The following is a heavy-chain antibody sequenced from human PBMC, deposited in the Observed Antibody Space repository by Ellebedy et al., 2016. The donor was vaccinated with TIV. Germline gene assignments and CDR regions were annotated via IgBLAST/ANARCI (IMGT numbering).Heavy chain of an antibody. CDR3: ARAYERGDYFDY. CDR2: IIPIFGTA. Sequence: AASVKVFCKASGGTFSSYAISWVRQAPGQGLEWMGGIIPIFGTANYAQKFQGRVTITADESTSTASMELSSLRSEDTAVYYCARAYERGDYFDYWGQGTLVTVSS. CDR1: GGTFSSYA. V-gene: IGHV1-69*13. J-gene: IGHJ4*02. D-gene: IGHD3-10*01.